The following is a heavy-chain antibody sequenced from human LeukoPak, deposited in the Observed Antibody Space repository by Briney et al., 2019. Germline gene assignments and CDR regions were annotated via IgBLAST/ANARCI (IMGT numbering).Heavy chain of an antibody. D-gene: IGHD2-2*01. CDR3: ARRRIVVVPAANLGDYYYYYYMDV. CDR2: IYPGDSDT. J-gene: IGHJ6*03. V-gene: IGHV5-51*01. Sequence: AGESLKISCKGSGYSLTSYWIGWVRQMPGKGLERMGIIYPGDSDTRYSPSFQGQVTISADKSISTAYLQWSSLKASDTAMYYCARRRIVVVPAANLGDYYYYYYMDVWGKGTTVTVSS. CDR1: GYSLTSYW.